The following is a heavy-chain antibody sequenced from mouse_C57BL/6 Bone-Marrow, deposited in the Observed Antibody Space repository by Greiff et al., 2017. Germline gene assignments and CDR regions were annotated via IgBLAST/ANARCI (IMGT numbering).Heavy chain of an antibody. D-gene: IGHD2-1*01. J-gene: IGHJ2*01. Sequence: VQLQQSGAELARPGASVKLSCKASGYTFTSYGISWVKQRTGQGLEWIGEIYPRSGNTYYNEKFKGKATLTADKSSSTAYMELRSLTSDDSAVYFCARWEGNYDFDYWGQGTTLTVSS. CDR3: ARWEGNYDFDY. V-gene: IGHV1-81*01. CDR2: IYPRSGNT. CDR1: GYTFTSYG.